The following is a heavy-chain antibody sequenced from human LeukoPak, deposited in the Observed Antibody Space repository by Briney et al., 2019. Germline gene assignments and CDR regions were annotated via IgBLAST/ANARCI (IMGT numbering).Heavy chain of an antibody. CDR1: GGSFSGYY. CDR3: ARRGDYSNFY. J-gene: IGHJ4*02. Sequence: SETLSLTCAVYGGSFSGYYWSWIRQPPGKGLEWIGSIYYSGSTYYNPSLKSRVTISVDTSKNQFSLKLSSVTAADTAVYYCARRGDYSNFYWGQGTLVTVSS. D-gene: IGHD4-11*01. CDR2: IYYSGST. V-gene: IGHV4-34*01.